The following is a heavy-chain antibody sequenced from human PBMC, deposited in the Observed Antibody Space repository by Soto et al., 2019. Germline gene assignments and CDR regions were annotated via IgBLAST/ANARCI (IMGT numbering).Heavy chain of an antibody. CDR2: INHSGST. D-gene: IGHD5-18*01. CDR1: GGSFSGYY. V-gene: IGHV4-34*01. J-gene: IGHJ5*02. Sequence: SETLSLTCAVYGGSFSGYYWSWIRQPPGKGLEWIGEINHSGSTNYNPSLKSRVTISVDTSKNQFSLKLSSVTAADTAVYYCAQTRGYSYGPNWFDPWGQGTLVTVSS. CDR3: AQTRGYSYGPNWFDP.